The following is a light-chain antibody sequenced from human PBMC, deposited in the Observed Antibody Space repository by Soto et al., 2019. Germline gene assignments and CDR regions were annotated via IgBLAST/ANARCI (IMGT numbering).Light chain of an antibody. J-gene: IGKJ1*01. CDR2: AAS. Sequence: IQMTQSPSSLSASVGDRVAITCRASQSISSYLNWYQQKPGKDPKLLIYAASSLESGVPSRFSGSGSGTEFTLTISSLQPDDFATYYCQQYNSYPWTFGQGTKVDIK. CDR1: QSISSY. CDR3: QQYNSYPWT. V-gene: IGKV1-5*01.